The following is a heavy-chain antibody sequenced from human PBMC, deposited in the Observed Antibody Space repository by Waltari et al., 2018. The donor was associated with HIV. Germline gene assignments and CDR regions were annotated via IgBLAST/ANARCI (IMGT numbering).Heavy chain of an antibody. J-gene: IGHJ4*02. V-gene: IGHV3-33*01. CDR3: ARDKAPYSSSSAVDY. CDR1: GFTFGSYG. D-gene: IGHD6-6*01. Sequence: VQLMESGGGVVQPGKSLRLSCATSGFTFGSYGTHGVRQAPGKGLEWVAVINYDGSNKFYAESVKGRFLISRDNSKNTLFLQMNSLRDEDTGLYYCARDKAPYSSSSAVDYWGQGTLVTVS. CDR2: INYDGSNK.